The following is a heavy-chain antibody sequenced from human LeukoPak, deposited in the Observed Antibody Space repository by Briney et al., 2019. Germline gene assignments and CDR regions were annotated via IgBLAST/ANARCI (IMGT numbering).Heavy chain of an antibody. D-gene: IGHD5-12*01. CDR2: IIPILGIA. V-gene: IGHV1-69*04. Sequence: SVKVSCKASGYSFTDYYMHWVRQAPGQGLEWMGRIIPILGIANYAQKFQGRVTITADKSTSTAYMELSSLRSEDTAVYYCARDSGYEDEGWFDPWGQGTLVTVSS. J-gene: IGHJ5*02. CDR1: GYSFTDYY. CDR3: ARDSGYEDEGWFDP.